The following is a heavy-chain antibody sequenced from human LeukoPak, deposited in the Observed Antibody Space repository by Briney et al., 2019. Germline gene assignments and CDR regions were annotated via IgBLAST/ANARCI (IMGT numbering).Heavy chain of an antibody. V-gene: IGHV4-59*08. D-gene: IGHD6-19*01. CDR1: GGSISSYY. J-gene: IGHJ3*02. Sequence: PSETLSLTCTVSGGSISSYYWSWIRQPPGKGLEWIGYIYYSGSTNYNPSLKSRVTISVDTSKNQFSLKLSSVTAADTAVYYCARHDSGWYDPAAGDAFDIWGQGTMVTVSS. CDR2: IYYSGST. CDR3: ARHDSGWYDPAAGDAFDI.